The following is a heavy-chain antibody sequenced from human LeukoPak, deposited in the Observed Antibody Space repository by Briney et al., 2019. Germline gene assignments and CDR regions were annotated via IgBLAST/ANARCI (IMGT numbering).Heavy chain of an antibody. D-gene: IGHD3-10*01. Sequence: SETLSLTCTVSGGSVSSGTYYWTWIRQPPGKGLEWIGYISYSGATKYSPSLKSRVTISVDTSKNQFSLKLTSVTAADTAVYYCARNVSRGFDPWGQGTLVTVSS. V-gene: IGHV4-61*01. J-gene: IGHJ5*02. CDR3: ARNVSRGFDP. CDR2: ISYSGAT. CDR1: GGSVSSGTYY.